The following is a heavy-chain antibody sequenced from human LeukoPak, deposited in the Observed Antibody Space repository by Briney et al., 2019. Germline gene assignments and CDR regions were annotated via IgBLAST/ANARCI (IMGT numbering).Heavy chain of an antibody. D-gene: IGHD6-13*01. V-gene: IGHV1-69*13. J-gene: IGHJ6*03. CDR2: IIPMFGTP. Sequence: ASVKVSCKASGGTFSSYIITWVRQAPGQGLEWMGRIIPMFGTPNYAQKFQDRVTITADESARTAYMELSSLRFEDTAVYYCARVGTAAAGTYYYYMDVWGKGTTVTISS. CDR3: ARVGTAAAGTYYYYMDV. CDR1: GGTFSSYI.